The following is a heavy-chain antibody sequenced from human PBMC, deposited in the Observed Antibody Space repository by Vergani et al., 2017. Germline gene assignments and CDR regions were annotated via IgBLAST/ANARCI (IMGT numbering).Heavy chain of an antibody. CDR1: GFTFSSYW. CDR3: ASLYGDSSGNWFDP. V-gene: IGHV3-74*01. J-gene: IGHJ5*02. CDR2: INSDGSST. D-gene: IGHD4-17*01. Sequence: EVQLVESGGGLVQPGGSLRLSCAASGFTFSSYWMHWVRQAPGKGLVWVSRINSDGSSTSYADSVKGRFTISRDNAKNTLYLQMNSLRAEDTAVYYCASLYGDSSGNWFDPWGQGTLVTVSS.